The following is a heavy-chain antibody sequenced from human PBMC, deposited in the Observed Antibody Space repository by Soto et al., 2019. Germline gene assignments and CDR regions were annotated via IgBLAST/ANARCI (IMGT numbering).Heavy chain of an antibody. J-gene: IGHJ4*02. CDR1: GGSISSGGYS. V-gene: IGHV4-30-2*01. CDR3: ASSVGVATAILSLDY. D-gene: IGHD2-21*02. CDR2: IYHSGST. Sequence: PSETLSLTCAVSGGSISSGGYSWSRIRQPPGKGLEWIGYIYHSGSTYYNPSLKSRVTISVDRSKNQFSLKLSSVTAADTAVYYCASSVGVATAILSLDYWGQGTLVTVSS.